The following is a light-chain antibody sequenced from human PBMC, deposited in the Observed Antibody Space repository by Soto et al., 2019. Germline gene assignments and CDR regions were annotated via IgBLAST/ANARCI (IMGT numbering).Light chain of an antibody. CDR1: QSLVSSDGNTF. CDR2: KVS. V-gene: IGKV2-30*01. CDR3: MQGTHWPRT. Sequence: DVVMTQSPLSLPVTVGQSASISCRSSQSLVSSDGNTFLNWFHQRPGQSPRRLIYKVSNRDSGVPDRLSGSGSGTDFTLKISRVEAEDVGVYYCMQGTHWPRTFGQGTKVEIK. J-gene: IGKJ1*01.